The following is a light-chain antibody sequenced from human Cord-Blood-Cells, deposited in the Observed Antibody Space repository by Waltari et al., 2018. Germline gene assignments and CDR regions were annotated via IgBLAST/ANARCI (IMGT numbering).Light chain of an antibody. V-gene: IGKV1-NL1*01. CDR3: QQYYSTPWT. J-gene: IGKJ1*01. Sequence: DIKMTQSPSSLSASVGDRVTITCRASQGISNSLAWYQQKPGKAPNVLLYAASRLESGVPSRFSGSGSGTDYTLTISSLQPEDFATYYCQQYYSTPWTFGQGTKVEIK. CDR1: QGISNS. CDR2: AAS.